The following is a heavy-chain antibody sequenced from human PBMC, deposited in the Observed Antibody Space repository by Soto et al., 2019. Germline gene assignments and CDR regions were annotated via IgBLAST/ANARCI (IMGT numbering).Heavy chain of an antibody. CDR1: GFSVSSNY. CDR3: ARAPEDTGSYDGMDV. D-gene: IGHD2-15*01. CDR2: IYSGGST. Sequence: EVQLVESGGGLIQPGGSLRLSCAASGFSVSSNYMNWVRQAPGKGLEWVSIIYSGGSTYYADSVKGRFTISRDNSKNTLCLQRNSLMAEDTAVYYCARAPEDTGSYDGMDVWGQGTTVTVSS. J-gene: IGHJ6*02. V-gene: IGHV3-53*01.